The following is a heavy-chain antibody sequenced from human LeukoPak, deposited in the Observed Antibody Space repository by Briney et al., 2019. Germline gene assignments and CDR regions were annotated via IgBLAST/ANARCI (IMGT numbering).Heavy chain of an antibody. Sequence: PGGSLRLSCAASGFTFSSYSMNWVRQAPGKGLEWVSSISSSSSYIYYADSVKGRFTISRDNAKNSLYLQMNSLRAEDTAVYYCARDRFRGSSSWYISAEYFQHWGQGTLVTVSS. J-gene: IGHJ1*01. D-gene: IGHD6-13*01. CDR2: ISSSSSYI. CDR1: GFTFSSYS. CDR3: ARDRFRGSSSWYISAEYFQH. V-gene: IGHV3-21*01.